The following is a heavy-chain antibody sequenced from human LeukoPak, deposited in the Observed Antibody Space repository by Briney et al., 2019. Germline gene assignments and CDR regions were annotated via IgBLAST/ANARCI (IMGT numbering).Heavy chain of an antibody. D-gene: IGHD4-17*01. CDR2: IRYDGSNK. V-gene: IGHV3-30*02. Sequence: GGSLRLSRAASGFTFSNYGMHWVRQAPGKGLEWVAFIRYDGSNKYYADSVKGRFTISRDNSKNTLYLQMNSLRAEDTAVYYCAKDSTVATRSPLDYWGQGTLVTVSS. J-gene: IGHJ4*02. CDR3: AKDSTVATRSPLDY. CDR1: GFTFSNYG.